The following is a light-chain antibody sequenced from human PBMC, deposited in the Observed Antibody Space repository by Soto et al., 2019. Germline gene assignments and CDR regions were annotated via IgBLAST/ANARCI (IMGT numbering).Light chain of an antibody. CDR3: LQHTNCPLT. CDR1: QGISNH. J-gene: IGKJ5*01. V-gene: IGKV1-17*03. CDR2: DAS. Sequence: DIQMTQSTSAMAASVGGRVTIGCRASQGISNHLVWFQQRPGKVPKRLIYDASSLQTGVPSRFSGSGAGTDFTLTISSRPHDDFATYYCLQHTNCPLTFGQGTRLDI.